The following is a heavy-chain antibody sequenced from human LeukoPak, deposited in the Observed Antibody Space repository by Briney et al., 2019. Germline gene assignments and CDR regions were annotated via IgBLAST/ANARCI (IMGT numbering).Heavy chain of an antibody. Sequence: PGRSLRLSCVASGFTFRNYGMHWVRQAPGKGLEWVAVIWYDGSNKYYADSVKGRFTISRDNSKNTLYLQMNSLRADDTAVYYCARGYAVNSGSFDYWGQGTLVTVSS. CDR1: GFTFRNYG. CDR2: IWYDGSNK. D-gene: IGHD4-23*01. V-gene: IGHV3-33*01. CDR3: ARGYAVNSGSFDY. J-gene: IGHJ4*02.